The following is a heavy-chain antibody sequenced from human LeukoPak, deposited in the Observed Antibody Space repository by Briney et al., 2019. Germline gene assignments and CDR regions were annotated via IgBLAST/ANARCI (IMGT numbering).Heavy chain of an antibody. V-gene: IGHV1-46*01. CDR1: GYTFTSFY. Sequence: ASVKVSCKASGYTFTSFYMHWVRQAPGQGLEWMGIINPSGGSTSYAQKFQGRVTMTRDTSTSTVYMELGSLRSEDTAVYYCARGPNAMATITKDFDYWGQGTLVTVSS. J-gene: IGHJ4*02. D-gene: IGHD5-24*01. CDR3: ARGPNAMATITKDFDY. CDR2: INPSGGST.